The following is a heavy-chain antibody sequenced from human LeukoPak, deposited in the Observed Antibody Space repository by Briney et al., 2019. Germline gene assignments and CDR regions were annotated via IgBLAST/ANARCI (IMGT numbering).Heavy chain of an antibody. CDR1: GYTFTSYG. V-gene: IGHV1-18*01. CDR3: ARGPRGFWSGYLYYFDY. J-gene: IGHJ4*02. D-gene: IGHD3-3*01. CDR2: ISAYNGNT. Sequence: ASVKVSCKASGYTFTSYGISWVRQAPGQGLEWMGWISAYNGNTNYAQKLQGRVTMTTDTSTSTAYMELRSLRSDDTAVYYCARGPRGFWSGYLYYFDYWGQGTLVTVSS.